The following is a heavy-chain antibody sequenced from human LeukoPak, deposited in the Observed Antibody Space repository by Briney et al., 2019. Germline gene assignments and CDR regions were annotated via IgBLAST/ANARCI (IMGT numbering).Heavy chain of an antibody. V-gene: IGHV3-64*01. Sequence: GGSLRLSCAASGSTFSSYAMHWVRQAPGKGLEYVSAISSNGGSTYYANSVKGRFTISRDNSKNTLYLQMGSLRAEDMAVYYCARERSSYYGMDVWGQGTTVTVSS. D-gene: IGHD2-2*01. J-gene: IGHJ6*02. CDR1: GSTFSSYA. CDR2: ISSNGGST. CDR3: ARERSSYYGMDV.